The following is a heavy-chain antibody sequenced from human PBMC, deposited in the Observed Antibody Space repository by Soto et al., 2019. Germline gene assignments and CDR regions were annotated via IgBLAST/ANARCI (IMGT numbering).Heavy chain of an antibody. Sequence: PGGSLRLSCAASGFTFSVHYMDWVRQAPGKWLEWVGRTRNKANSYTTDYAASVKGRFTISRDESKNSLYLQMNSLKTEDTAVYYCARGPITFGAYYYYYDMDVWGQGXTVTVYS. CDR3: ARGPITFGAYYYYYDMDV. D-gene: IGHD3-16*01. CDR2: TRNKANSYTT. V-gene: IGHV3-72*01. CDR1: GFTFSVHY. J-gene: IGHJ6*02.